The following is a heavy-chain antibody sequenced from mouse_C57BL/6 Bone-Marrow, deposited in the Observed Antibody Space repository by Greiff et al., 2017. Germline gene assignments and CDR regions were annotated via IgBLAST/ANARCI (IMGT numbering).Heavy chain of an antibody. V-gene: IGHV5-17*01. CDR1: GFTFSDYG. J-gene: IGHJ3*01. CDR3: ARRWFAY. Sequence: EVQLVESGGGLVKPGGSLKLSCAASGFTFSDYGMHWVRQAPEKGLEWVAYISSGSSTIYYADTVKGRFTISRDNAKNTLFLQVTSLRSEDTAMYYCARRWFAYWGQGTLVTVSA. CDR2: ISSGSSTI.